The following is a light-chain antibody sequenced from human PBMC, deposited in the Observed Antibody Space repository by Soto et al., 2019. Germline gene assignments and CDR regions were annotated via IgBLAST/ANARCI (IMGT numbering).Light chain of an antibody. V-gene: IGKV3-15*01. CDR2: DVS. CDR3: QQYNNWPFS. Sequence: EIVMTQSPATLSVSPGERATLSCRAGQGVTTTFAWYQQKSGQSPRLLIYDVSIRATGVPARFSGTGSETDFTLTISGLQSEDSAVYLCQQYNNWPFSFGQGTRLEI. J-gene: IGKJ5*01. CDR1: QGVTTT.